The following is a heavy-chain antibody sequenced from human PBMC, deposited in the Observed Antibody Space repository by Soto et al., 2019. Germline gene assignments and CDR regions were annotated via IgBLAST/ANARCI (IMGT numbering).Heavy chain of an antibody. Sequence: ASVKVSCKASGYTFTSYGISWVRQAPGQGLEWMGWISAYNGNTNYAQKLQGRVTMTTDTSTSTAYMELRSLRSDDTAVYYCARVFLGFCTNGVCYTNWFYSWGQGSLVPVSS. CDR2: ISAYNGNT. CDR1: GYTFTSYG. V-gene: IGHV1-18*01. CDR3: ARVFLGFCTNGVCYTNWFYS. D-gene: IGHD2-8*01. J-gene: IGHJ5*01.